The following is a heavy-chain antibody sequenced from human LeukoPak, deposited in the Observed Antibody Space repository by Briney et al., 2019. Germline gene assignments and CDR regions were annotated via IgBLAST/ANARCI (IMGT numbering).Heavy chain of an antibody. CDR1: GYTLTELS. V-gene: IGHV1-24*01. Sequence: ASVKVSCKVSGYTLTELSMHSVRQAPGKGLEWMGGFDPEDGETIYAQKFQGRVTMTEDTSTDTAYMELSSLRSEDTAVYYCATFYRSGSYFPFDYWGQGTLVTVSS. CDR2: FDPEDGET. J-gene: IGHJ4*02. CDR3: ATFYRSGSYFPFDY. D-gene: IGHD1-26*01.